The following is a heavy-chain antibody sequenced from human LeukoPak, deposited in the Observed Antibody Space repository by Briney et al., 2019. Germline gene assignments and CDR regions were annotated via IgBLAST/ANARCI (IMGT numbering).Heavy chain of an antibody. Sequence: GASVKVSCKASGYTFTSYDINWVRQATGQGLEWMGWMNPNSGNTGYAQKFQGRVTMTRNTSISTAYMELSSLRSEDTAVYYSARVLGYCTNGVCYVFDYWGQGTLVTVS. CDR1: GYTFTSYD. J-gene: IGHJ4*02. CDR3: ARVLGYCTNGVCYVFDY. V-gene: IGHV1-8*01. D-gene: IGHD2-8*01. CDR2: MNPNSGNT.